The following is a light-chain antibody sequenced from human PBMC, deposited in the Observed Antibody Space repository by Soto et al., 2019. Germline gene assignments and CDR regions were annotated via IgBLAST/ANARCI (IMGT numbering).Light chain of an antibody. CDR3: SSFTTSDTYV. J-gene: IGLJ1*01. V-gene: IGLV2-18*02. Sequence: GISDRFSGSKSGNTASLTISGLQAEDEADYYCSSFTTSDTYVFGSGTKVTVL.